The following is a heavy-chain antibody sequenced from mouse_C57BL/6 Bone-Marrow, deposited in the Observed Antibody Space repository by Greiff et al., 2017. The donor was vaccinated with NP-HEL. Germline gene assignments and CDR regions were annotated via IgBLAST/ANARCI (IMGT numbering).Heavy chain of an antibody. Sequence: EVMLVESGGGLVKPGGSLKLSCAASGFTFSSYAMSWVRQTPEKRLEWVATISDGGSYTYYPDNVKGRFTISRDNAKNNLYLQMSHLKSEDTAMYYCAREDGYYVGFAYWGQGTLVTVSA. CDR3: AREDGYYVGFAY. V-gene: IGHV5-4*01. CDR2: ISDGGSYT. D-gene: IGHD2-3*01. CDR1: GFTFSSYA. J-gene: IGHJ3*01.